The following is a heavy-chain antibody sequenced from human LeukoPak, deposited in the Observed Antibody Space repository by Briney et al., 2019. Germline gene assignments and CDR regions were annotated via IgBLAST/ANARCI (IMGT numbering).Heavy chain of an antibody. Sequence: SETLSLTCTVSGGSISSGGYYWSWIRRHPGKGLEWIGYIYYSGSTYYNPSLKSRVTISVDTSKNQFSLKLSSVTAADTAVYYCARVGYGDYVRSLYFDYWGQGTLVTVSS. V-gene: IGHV4-31*03. J-gene: IGHJ4*02. D-gene: IGHD4-17*01. CDR1: GGSISSGGYY. CDR3: ARVGYGDYVRSLYFDY. CDR2: IYYSGST.